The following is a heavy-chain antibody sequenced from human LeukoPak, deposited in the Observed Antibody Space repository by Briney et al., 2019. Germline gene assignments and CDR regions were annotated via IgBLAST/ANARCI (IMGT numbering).Heavy chain of an antibody. CDR1: GLAFSAYK. CDR3: VVGGSPGY. CDR2: ISTDGYTT. V-gene: IGHV3-74*01. J-gene: IGHJ4*02. Sequence: GGSLRLSCAASGLAFSAYKMHWVRQAPREGLVWVSRISTDGYTTDYADFVQGRFTASRDNTKNTWSLEMNGLRAEDTAVYYCVVGGSPGYWGQGTLVTVSS. D-gene: IGHD2-15*01.